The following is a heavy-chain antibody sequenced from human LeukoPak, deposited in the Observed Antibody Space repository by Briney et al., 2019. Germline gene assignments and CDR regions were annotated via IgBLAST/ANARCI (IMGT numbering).Heavy chain of an antibody. CDR3: ARNKGSDDFWSGYRYNWFDP. V-gene: IGHV4-38-2*01. CDR1: GYSISSGYY. J-gene: IGHJ5*02. D-gene: IGHD3-3*01. Sequence: SETLSLTCAVSGYSISSGYYWGWIRQPPGEGLEWIGSIYHSGSTYYNPSLKSRVTISVDTSKNQFSLKLSSVTAADTAVYYCARNKGSDDFWSGYRYNWFDPWGQGTLVTVSS. CDR2: IYHSGST.